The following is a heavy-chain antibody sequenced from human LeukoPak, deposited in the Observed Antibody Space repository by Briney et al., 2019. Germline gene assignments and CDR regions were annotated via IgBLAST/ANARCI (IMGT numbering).Heavy chain of an antibody. CDR2: INHSGST. V-gene: IGHV4-34*01. D-gene: IGHD6-6*01. CDR3: ARIMLSSIAAPVVRDWFDP. Sequence: SETLSLTCAVHGGSFSGYYWSWIRQPPGKGPEWIGEINHSGSTNYNPSLKSRVTISVDTSKNQFSLKLSSVTAADTAVYYCARIMLSSIAAPVVRDWFDPWGQGTLVTVSS. J-gene: IGHJ5*02. CDR1: GGSFSGYY.